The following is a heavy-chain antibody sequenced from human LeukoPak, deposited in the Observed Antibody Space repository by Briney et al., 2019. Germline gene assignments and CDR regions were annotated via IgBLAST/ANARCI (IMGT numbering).Heavy chain of an antibody. J-gene: IGHJ3*02. V-gene: IGHV1-24*01. CDR3: ASSRAYDSSGYYRNAFDI. Sequence: ASAKVSCKVSGYTLTELSMHWVRQAPGKGLEWMGGFDPEDGETIYAQKFQGRVTMTEDTSTDTAYMELSSLRSDDTAVYYCASSRAYDSSGYYRNAFDIWGQGTMVTVSS. CDR2: FDPEDGET. D-gene: IGHD3-22*01. CDR1: GYTLTELS.